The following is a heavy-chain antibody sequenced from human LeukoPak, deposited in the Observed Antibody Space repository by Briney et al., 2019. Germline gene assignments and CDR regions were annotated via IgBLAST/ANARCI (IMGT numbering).Heavy chain of an antibody. CDR2: ISNSGGNT. Sequence: PGGSLRLSCAASGFTFSDFAMSWVRQAPGKGLEWVSTISNSGGNTYYADSVKGRFTISRDNSKNTLYLQMNSLRAEDTAVYFCAKTMGAIDHDYWGQGTLVTVSS. CDR1: GFTFSDFA. V-gene: IGHV3-23*01. CDR3: AKTMGAIDHDY. D-gene: IGHD1-26*01. J-gene: IGHJ4*02.